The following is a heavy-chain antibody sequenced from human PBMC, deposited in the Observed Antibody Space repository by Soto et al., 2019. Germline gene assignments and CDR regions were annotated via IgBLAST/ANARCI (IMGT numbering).Heavy chain of an antibody. J-gene: IGHJ4*02. V-gene: IGHV4-59*08. CDR2: IYYSGST. Sequence: PSETLSLTCTVSGGSISSYYWSWIRQPPGKGLEWIGYIYYSGSTNYNPSLKSRVTISVDTSKNQFSLKLSSVTAADTAVYYCASHYDILTGVFDYWGQGTLVTVS. CDR3: ASHYDILTGVFDY. D-gene: IGHD3-9*01. CDR1: GGSISSYY.